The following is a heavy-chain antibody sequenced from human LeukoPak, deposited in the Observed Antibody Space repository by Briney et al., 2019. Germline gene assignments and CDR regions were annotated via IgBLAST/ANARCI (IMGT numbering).Heavy chain of an antibody. CDR1: GGSISSYY. V-gene: IGHV4-4*07. J-gene: IGHJ4*02. CDR3: GRDCVSGIDY. Sequence: SETLSLTCTVSGGSISSYYWSWIRQPAGKGLEWIRRIYTSGSTNYNPSLKSRVTMSVDTSKNQFSLRLSSVTAADTAVYYCGRDCVSGIDYWGQGTLVTVSS. D-gene: IGHD5/OR15-5a*01. CDR2: IYTSGST.